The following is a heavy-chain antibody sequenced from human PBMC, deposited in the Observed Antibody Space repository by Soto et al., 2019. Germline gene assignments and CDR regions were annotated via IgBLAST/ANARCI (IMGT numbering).Heavy chain of an antibody. CDR1: GGSISSGPSY. V-gene: IGHV4-39*01. J-gene: IGHJ5*02. Sequence: PSETLSLTCTVSGGSISSGPSYWGWIRQPPGKGLEWIASIYYNGNTYNTPSLKRRGTIFVDTSKNQFSLKLSSVTAADTAVYYCARQGPYGDYFRIDPWGQGTLVTVSS. CDR3: ARQGPYGDYFRIDP. CDR2: IYYNGNT. D-gene: IGHD4-17*01.